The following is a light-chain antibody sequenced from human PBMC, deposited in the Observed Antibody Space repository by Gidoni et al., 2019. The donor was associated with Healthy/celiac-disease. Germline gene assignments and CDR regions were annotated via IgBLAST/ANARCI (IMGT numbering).Light chain of an antibody. J-gene: IGLJ2*01. Sequence: QSVLTQQPSASGTPGQRVTNSCSGSSSNIGSNTVNWYQQLPGTAPKLLIYSNNQRPSGVPDRFSGSKSGTSASLAISGLQSEDEADYYCAAWDDSLNGPHVVFGGGTKLTVL. CDR2: SNN. CDR1: SSNIGSNT. CDR3: AAWDDSLNGPHVV. V-gene: IGLV1-44*01.